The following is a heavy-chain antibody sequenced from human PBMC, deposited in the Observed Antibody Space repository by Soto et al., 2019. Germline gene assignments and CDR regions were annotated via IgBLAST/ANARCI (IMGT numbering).Heavy chain of an antibody. Sequence: QVQLVQSGAEVKKPGASVKVSCKASGYTFTSYGISWVRQAPGQGLEWMGWISAYNGNTKNAQKPQXXXTXXTDTSTSTAYMELRSLRSDDTAVYYCAREPTYFDYWGQGTLVTVSS. CDR1: GYTFTSYG. J-gene: IGHJ4*02. CDR2: ISAYNGNT. CDR3: AREPTYFDY. V-gene: IGHV1-18*01.